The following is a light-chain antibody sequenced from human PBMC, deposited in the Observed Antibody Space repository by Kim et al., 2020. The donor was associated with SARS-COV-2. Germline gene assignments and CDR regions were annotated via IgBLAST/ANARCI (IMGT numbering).Light chain of an antibody. CDR1: KLGDKY. Sequence: SYELTQPPSVSVSPGQTASITCSGDKLGDKYACWYQQKPGQSPVLVLYQDSKRPSGLPERFSGSNSGNTATLTIRGTPAMDEADYYCQAWDSSTVVFGGG. J-gene: IGLJ2*01. CDR2: QDS. V-gene: IGLV3-1*01. CDR3: QAWDSSTVV.